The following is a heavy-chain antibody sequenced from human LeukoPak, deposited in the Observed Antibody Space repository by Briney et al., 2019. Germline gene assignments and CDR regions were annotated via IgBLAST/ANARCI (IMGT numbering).Heavy chain of an antibody. CDR2: ISGSGGTT. CDR1: GFPFSSYA. Sequence: GGSLRLSCVASGFPFSSYAMSWVRQAPGKGLEWVSAISGSGGTTYYADSVKGRFTISRDNSKNTVYLQMNSLRAEDTAVYYCAKDPGGSRTHYFDYWGQGTLVTVSS. V-gene: IGHV3-23*01. J-gene: IGHJ4*02. D-gene: IGHD3-10*01. CDR3: AKDPGGSRTHYFDY.